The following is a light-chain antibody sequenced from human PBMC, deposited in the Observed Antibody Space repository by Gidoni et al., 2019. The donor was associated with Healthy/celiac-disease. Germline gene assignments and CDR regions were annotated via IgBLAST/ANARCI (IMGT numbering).Light chain of an antibody. J-gene: IGKJ5*01. V-gene: IGKV3-11*01. CDR3: QQRSNWPPS. CDR2: DAS. Sequence: PATLSVSPGEMAALSCRASQSVSSYLAWYQQKPGQAPRLLIYDASNRATGIPARFSGSGSGTDFTLTISSLEPEDFAVYYCQQRSNWPPSFGQGTRLEIK. CDR1: QSVSSY.